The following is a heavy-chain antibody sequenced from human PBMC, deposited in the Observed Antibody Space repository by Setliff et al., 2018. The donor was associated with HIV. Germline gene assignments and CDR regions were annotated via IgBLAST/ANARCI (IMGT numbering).Heavy chain of an antibody. CDR3: ARDGLLMAGIRFDY. V-gene: IGHV1-69*13. Sequence: SVKVSCKASRGTFSSFAISWVRQAPGQGLEWMGGITPAFGTANYAQKFQGRLTISADESATTAYMELSSLRSDDTAVYYCARDGLLMAGIRFDYWGQGTLVTVSS. CDR1: RGTFSSFA. CDR2: ITPAFGTA. D-gene: IGHD2-8*01. J-gene: IGHJ4*02.